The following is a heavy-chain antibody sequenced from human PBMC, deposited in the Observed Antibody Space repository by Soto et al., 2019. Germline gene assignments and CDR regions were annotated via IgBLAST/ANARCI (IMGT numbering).Heavy chain of an antibody. CDR3: ARGRLYSGSYYFDY. Sequence: SETLSLTCTVSGGSGSSGGYYWSWIRQPPGKGLEWIGYIYYSGSTNYNPSLKSRVTISVDTSKNQFSLKLSSVTAADTAVYYCARGRLYSGSYYFDYWGQGTLVTV. CDR1: GGSGSSGGYY. D-gene: IGHD1-26*01. V-gene: IGHV4-61*08. CDR2: IYYSGST. J-gene: IGHJ4*02.